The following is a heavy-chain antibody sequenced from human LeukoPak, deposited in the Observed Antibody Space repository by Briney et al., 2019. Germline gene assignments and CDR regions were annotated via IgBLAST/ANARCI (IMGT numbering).Heavy chain of an antibody. CDR2: IYYSGST. J-gene: IGHJ4*02. Sequence: PSETLSLTCTVSGYSISSGYYWGWIRQPPGKGLEWIGSIYYSGSTYYNPSLKSRVTISVDTSKNQFSLKLSSVTAADTAVYYCARRGYSGNYWGQGTLVTVSS. CDR1: GYSISSGYY. D-gene: IGHD2-21*01. CDR3: ARRGYSGNY. V-gene: IGHV4-38-2*02.